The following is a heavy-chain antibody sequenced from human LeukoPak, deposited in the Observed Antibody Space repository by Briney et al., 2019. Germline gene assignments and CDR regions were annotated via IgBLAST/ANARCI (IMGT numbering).Heavy chain of an antibody. D-gene: IGHD3-22*01. CDR1: GGTFTSYA. Sequence: ASVKVSCKASGGTFTSYAISWVRQAPGQGLEWMGRIIPILGIANYAQKFRGRVTITADKSTSTAYMELSSLRSEDTAVYYCASTYYYDSSGYYWGVHFDYWGQGTLVTVSS. CDR3: ASTYYYDSSGYYWGVHFDY. CDR2: IIPILGIA. V-gene: IGHV1-69*04. J-gene: IGHJ4*02.